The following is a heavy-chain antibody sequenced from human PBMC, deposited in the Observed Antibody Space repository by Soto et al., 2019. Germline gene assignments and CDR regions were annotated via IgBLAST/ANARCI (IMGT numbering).Heavy chain of an antibody. V-gene: IGHV1-18*01. CDR3: ARGRYGEY. D-gene: IGHD3-10*01. Sequence: QVHLVQSGAEVKKPGASVKVSCKGSGYTFTSYGITWVRQAPGQGLEWMGWISAHNGITNYAQKLPGRVAVTTDTSTSTAYMELRSLRSDDTAVYYCARGRYGEYWGQGALVTVSS. CDR2: ISAHNGIT. CDR1: GYTFTSYG. J-gene: IGHJ4*02.